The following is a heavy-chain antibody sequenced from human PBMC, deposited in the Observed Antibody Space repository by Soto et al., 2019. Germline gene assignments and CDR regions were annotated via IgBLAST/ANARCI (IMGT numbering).Heavy chain of an antibody. CDR1: GGSFSGYY. CDR2: INHSGST. V-gene: IGHV4-34*01. CDR3: ARDKITGIFDY. Sequence: PSETLSLTCAVYGGSFSGYYWTWIRQPPGTGLEWIGEINHSGSTNYNPSLKSRVTISVDTSKNQFSLKLTSVTAADTAVYYCARDKITGIFDYWGQGTLVTVPS. D-gene: IGHD2-8*02. J-gene: IGHJ4*02.